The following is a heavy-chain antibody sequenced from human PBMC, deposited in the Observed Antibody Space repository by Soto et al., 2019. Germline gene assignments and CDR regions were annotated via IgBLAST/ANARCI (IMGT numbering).Heavy chain of an antibody. CDR2: TCYRSKWYN. D-gene: IGHD2-15*01. V-gene: IGHV6-1*01. J-gene: IGHJ4*02. CDR3: ARGHCSGGSCSFDY. Sequence: SQTLSLTCAISGDSVSSNSAAWNWIRQSPSRGLEWLGRTCYRSKWYNDYAVSVKSRITINPDTSKNQFSLQLNSVTPEDTAVYYCARGHCSGGSCSFDYWGQGTLVTVSS. CDR1: GDSVSSNSAA.